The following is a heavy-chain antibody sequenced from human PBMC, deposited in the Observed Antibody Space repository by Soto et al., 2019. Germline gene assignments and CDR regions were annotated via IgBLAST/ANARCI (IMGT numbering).Heavy chain of an antibody. J-gene: IGHJ4*02. D-gene: IGHD3-22*01. V-gene: IGHV3-30-3*01. CDR3: ARSAGYYYDSPDY. CDR2: IPYDGGNK. Sequence: HPGGSLRLSCAASGFIFSDYSMHWVRQAPGKGLEWVAVIPYDGGNKHYADSVEGRFTVSRDNSKNTLYLQMSSLRAEDTAVYYCARSAGYYYDSPDYWGQGTPVTVSS. CDR1: GFIFSDYS.